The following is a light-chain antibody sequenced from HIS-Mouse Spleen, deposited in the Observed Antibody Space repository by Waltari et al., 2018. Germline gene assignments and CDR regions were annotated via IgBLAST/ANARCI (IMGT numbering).Light chain of an antibody. J-gene: IGLJ2*01. Sequence: QSALTQPASVSGSPGQSITISCTGTSSDVGSYNLVSWYQQHPGKAPKLMIYEGSKRPSGVSNRFHGSKSGNTASLTISGLQAEDEADYYCCSYAGSSTSVVFGGGTKLTVL. V-gene: IGLV2-23*01. CDR2: EGS. CDR1: SSDVGSYNL. CDR3: CSYAGSSTSVV.